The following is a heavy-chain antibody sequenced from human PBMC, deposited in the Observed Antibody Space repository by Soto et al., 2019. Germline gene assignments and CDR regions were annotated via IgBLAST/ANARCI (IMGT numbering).Heavy chain of an antibody. CDR3: ARGGRDGFDI. Sequence: QVQLQESGPGLVKPSETLSLTCTVSGGSISTYYWNWIRQSAGKGLEWIGRVYISGSTNYHPSLTSRVAMSVDTSNNQFSLKGTSVTAADTAVYYCARGGRDGFDIWGQGTMVTVSS. CDR1: GGSISTYY. J-gene: IGHJ3*02. CDR2: VYISGST. V-gene: IGHV4-4*07.